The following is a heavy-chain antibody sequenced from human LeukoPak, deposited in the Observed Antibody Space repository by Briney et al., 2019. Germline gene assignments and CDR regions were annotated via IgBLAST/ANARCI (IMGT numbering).Heavy chain of an antibody. CDR2: IASETYGGTA. CDR1: GFTFGDYA. Sequence: GGSLRLSCTASGFTFGDYAMTWARQAPGKGLGWVGFIASETYGGTAEYAASVKGRFTISRDDSKSIAYLQMNSLKTEDTAVYYCTRDQTPYYWGQGTLVTVSS. CDR3: TRDQTPYY. V-gene: IGHV3-49*04. J-gene: IGHJ4*02.